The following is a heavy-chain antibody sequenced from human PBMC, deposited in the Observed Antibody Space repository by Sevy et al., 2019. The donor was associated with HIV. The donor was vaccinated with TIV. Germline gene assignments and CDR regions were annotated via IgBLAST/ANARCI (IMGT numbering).Heavy chain of an antibody. V-gene: IGHV6-1*01. J-gene: IGHJ6*02. CDR3: ARDGLTYGGMDV. D-gene: IGHD1-20*01. Sequence: SQTLSLTCATSGDSVSSNSAAWNWIRQSPSRGLEWLGRTYYRSKWYNDYAVSVKSRITINPDTSKNQVSLQLNSVTPEDTAIYYCARDGLTYGGMDVWGQGTTVTVSS. CDR2: TYYRSKWYN. CDR1: GDSVSSNSAA.